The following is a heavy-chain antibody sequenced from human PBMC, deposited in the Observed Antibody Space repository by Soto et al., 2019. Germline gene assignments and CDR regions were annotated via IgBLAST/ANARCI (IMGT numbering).Heavy chain of an antibody. CDR1: GGSFSGYY. V-gene: IGHV4-34*01. CDR2: INHSGST. J-gene: IGHJ4*02. CDR3: ARGRHLGAMPRDFDY. Sequence: QVQLQQWGAGLLKPSETLSLTCAVYGGSFSGYYWSWIRQPPGKGLEWIGEINHSGSTNYNPSLKSRVTISVDTSKNQFSLKLSSVTAADTAAYYCARGRHLGAMPRDFDYWGQGTLVTVSS. D-gene: IGHD2-2*01.